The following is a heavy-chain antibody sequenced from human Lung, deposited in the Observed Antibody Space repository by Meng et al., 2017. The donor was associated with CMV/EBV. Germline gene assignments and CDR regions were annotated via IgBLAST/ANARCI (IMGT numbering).Heavy chain of an antibody. CDR3: AKVDSGSWYRGFFDY. V-gene: IGHV3-23*01. D-gene: IGHD6-13*01. J-gene: IGHJ4*02. CDR1: GFSFSNYG. CDR2: ITASGGST. Sequence: GGSLRLXXVASGFSFSNYGMHWVRQAPGKGLEWVSPITASGGSTYYADSVKGRFTISRDNSKNTLYLQMNRLRAEDTAVYYCAKVDSGSWYRGFFDYWGQGXLVTVSS.